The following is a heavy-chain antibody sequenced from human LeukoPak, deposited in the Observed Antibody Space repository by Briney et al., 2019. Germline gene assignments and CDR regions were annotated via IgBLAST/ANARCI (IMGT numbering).Heavy chain of an antibody. CDR3: ASSSRPTDY. CDR1: GYTFTSYA. Sequence: SCKASGYTFTSYAMHWVRQAPGKGLEWVAVISYDGSNKYYADSVKGRFTISRDNSKNTLYLQMNSLRAEDTAVYYCASSSRPTDYWGQGTLVTVSS. CDR2: ISYDGSNK. D-gene: IGHD6-19*01. V-gene: IGHV3-30-3*01. J-gene: IGHJ4*02.